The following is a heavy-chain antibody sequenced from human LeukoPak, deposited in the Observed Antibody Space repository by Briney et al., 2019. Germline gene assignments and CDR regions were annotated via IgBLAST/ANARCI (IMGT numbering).Heavy chain of an antibody. CDR1: GGSISSYY. CDR2: IYNSGST. Sequence: PSETLSLTCTVSGGSISSYYWSWIRQPPGKGLEWIGYIYNSGSTNYNPSLKSRVTISVDTSKNLFSLKLSSVTAADTAVYYCARGRRDYGSGSYFVGAFDIWGQGTMVTVSS. D-gene: IGHD3-10*01. J-gene: IGHJ3*02. CDR3: ARGRRDYGSGSYFVGAFDI. V-gene: IGHV4-59*12.